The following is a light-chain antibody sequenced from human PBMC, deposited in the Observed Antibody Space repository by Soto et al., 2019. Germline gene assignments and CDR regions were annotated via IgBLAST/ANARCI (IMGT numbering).Light chain of an antibody. CDR3: QQRNVWPPIT. J-gene: IGKJ5*01. Sequence: EMVLTQSPATVSVTPGERATLSCRASQSIHTSLAWYQQKPGQPPRLVVYDSTLRANGVPDRFGGSRSGTEFTLTINNLEPEDFAVYYCQQRNVWPPITFGQGTRLEIK. CDR2: DST. V-gene: IGKV3-11*01. CDR1: QSIHTS.